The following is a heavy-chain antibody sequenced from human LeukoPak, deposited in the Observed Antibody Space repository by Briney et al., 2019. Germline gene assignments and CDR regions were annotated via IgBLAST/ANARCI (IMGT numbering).Heavy chain of an antibody. D-gene: IGHD1-26*01. CDR1: GFTFSSYA. CDR2: ISGSGGST. J-gene: IGHJ6*02. Sequence: GGSLRLSCAASGFTFSSYAMSWVRQAPGKGLEWVSAISGSGGSTYYEDSVKGRFTISRDNSKNTLYLQMNSLRAGDTAVYCCAKDRHRAYYDLKGMDVWGQGTTVTGS. CDR3: AKDRHRAYYDLKGMDV. V-gene: IGHV3-23*01.